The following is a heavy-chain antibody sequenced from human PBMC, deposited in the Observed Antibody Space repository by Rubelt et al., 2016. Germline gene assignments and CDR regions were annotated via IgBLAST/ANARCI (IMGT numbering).Heavy chain of an antibody. V-gene: IGHV5-51*01. J-gene: IGHJ4*02. CDR3: ARHPDRGSYYPYYFDY. CDR1: GYSFTSYW. D-gene: IGHD3-10*01. CDR2: IYPGDSDT. Sequence: EVQLVQSGAEVKKPGESLKISCKGSGYSFTSYWIGWVRQMPGKGLEWMGIIYPGDSDTRYSPSFQGQVTISADKSTSTAYLQWSSLKASDTARYYCARHPDRGSYYPYYFDYWGQGTLVTVSS.